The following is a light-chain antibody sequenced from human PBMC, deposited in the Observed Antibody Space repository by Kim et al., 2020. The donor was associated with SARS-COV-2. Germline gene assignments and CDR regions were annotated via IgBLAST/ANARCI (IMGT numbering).Light chain of an antibody. CDR1: SSDVGGYNY. V-gene: IGLV2-11*01. J-gene: IGLJ1*01. CDR2: DVT. Sequence: SHGQSVPSSCAATSSDVGGYNYVSWYQQHPGKAPKLMIYDVTKRPSGVPDRFSGSKSGNTASLTISGLQAEDEADYYCCSYAGSYVFGTGTKVTVL. CDR3: CSYAGSYV.